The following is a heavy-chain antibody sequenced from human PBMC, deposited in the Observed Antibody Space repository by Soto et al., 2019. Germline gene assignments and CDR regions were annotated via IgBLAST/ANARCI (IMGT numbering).Heavy chain of an antibody. J-gene: IGHJ1*01. Sequence: EVQLVESGGGLVQPGGSLRLSCVASGFTFSSYWXXWVRQAPGKGLVWVSSISNDGSSIYADPVKGRFTISRDNAKNTLYLQMNSLRAEDTAVYYCARLPNKSPQNWGQGTLVIVSP. CDR2: ISNDGSS. CDR1: GFTFSSYW. V-gene: IGHV3-74*01. CDR3: ARLPNKSPQN.